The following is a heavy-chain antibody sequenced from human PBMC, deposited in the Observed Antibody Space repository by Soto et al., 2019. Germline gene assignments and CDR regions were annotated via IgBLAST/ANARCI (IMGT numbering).Heavy chain of an antibody. CDR3: ASAAREYYYYGMDV. CDR2: ISGSGGST. J-gene: IGHJ6*02. V-gene: IGHV3-23*01. CDR1: GFTFSSYA. Sequence: EVQLLESGRGLVQPGGSLRLSCAASGFTFSSYAMSWVRQAPGKGLEWVSAISGSGGSTYYADSVKGRFTISRDNSKNTLYLQMTSLRAEDTAVYYCASAAREYYYYGMDVWGQGTTVTVSS.